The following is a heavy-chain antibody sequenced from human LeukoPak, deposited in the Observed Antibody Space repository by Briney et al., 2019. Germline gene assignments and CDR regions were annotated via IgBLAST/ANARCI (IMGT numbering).Heavy chain of an antibody. CDR3: ARQEYCSGGSCYTWFDP. CDR2: TYPGDSDT. Sequence: GESLKISCQGSGYSFTSYWIGWVRQMPGKGLEWMGITYPGDSDTRYSPSFQGQVTISADKSISTAYLQWSSLKASDTAMYYCARQEYCSGGSCYTWFDPWGQGTLVTVSS. CDR1: GYSFTSYW. V-gene: IGHV5-51*01. J-gene: IGHJ5*02. D-gene: IGHD2-15*01.